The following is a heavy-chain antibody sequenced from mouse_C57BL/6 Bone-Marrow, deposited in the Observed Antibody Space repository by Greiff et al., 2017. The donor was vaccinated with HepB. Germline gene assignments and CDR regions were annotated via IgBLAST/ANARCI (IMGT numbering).Heavy chain of an antibody. CDR2: ISDGGSYT. J-gene: IGHJ4*01. CDR3: ARDPNWDDAMDY. Sequence: EVQLVESGGGLVKPGGSLKLSCAASGFTFSSYAMSWVRQTPEKRLEWVATISDGGSYTYYPDNVKGRFTISRDNAKNNLYLQMSHLKSEDTAMYYCARDPNWDDAMDYWGQGTSVTVSS. D-gene: IGHD4-1*02. V-gene: IGHV5-4*01. CDR1: GFTFSSYA.